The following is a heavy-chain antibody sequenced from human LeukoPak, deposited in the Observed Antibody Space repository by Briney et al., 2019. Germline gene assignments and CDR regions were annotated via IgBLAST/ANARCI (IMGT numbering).Heavy chain of an antibody. V-gene: IGHV3-66*02. Sequence: PGGSLRLSCAASGFTVSSNYMSWVRQAPGKGLEWVPVIYSGGSTYYADSVKGRFTISRDNSKNTLYLQMNSLRAEDTAVYYCARDSVSSYGYLFDYWGQGTLVTVSS. CDR2: IYSGGST. CDR3: ARDSVSSYGYLFDY. D-gene: IGHD5-18*01. J-gene: IGHJ4*02. CDR1: GFTVSSNY.